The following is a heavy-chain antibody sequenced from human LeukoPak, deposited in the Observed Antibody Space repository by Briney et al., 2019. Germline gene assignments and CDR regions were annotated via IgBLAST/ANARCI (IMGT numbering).Heavy chain of an antibody. CDR2: IRFDGSNK. J-gene: IGHJ4*02. CDR1: GFTFRSYG. Sequence: GGSLRLSCAASGFTFRSYGMHWVRQAPGKGLEWVAFIRFDGSNKYYADSVKGRFTLPRDNSKSTLYLQMNSLRAEDTAVYYCARDQSGSWLYYFDYWGQGTLVTVSS. V-gene: IGHV3-30*02. D-gene: IGHD6-13*01. CDR3: ARDQSGSWLYYFDY.